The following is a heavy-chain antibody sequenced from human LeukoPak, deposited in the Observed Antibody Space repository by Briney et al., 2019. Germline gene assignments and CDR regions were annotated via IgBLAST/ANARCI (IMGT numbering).Heavy chain of an antibody. CDR3: AELGSAMIGGV. J-gene: IGHJ6*04. Sequence: AGSLRLSCAVSGFTVSTYYMSWVRPVPGRGREWVSVIYNGGSTYYADSVKGRFTISRDNSKNTLYLQMNSLRAEDTAVYYCAELGSAMIGGVWGKGTTVTISS. D-gene: IGHD3-10*02. CDR1: GFTVSTYY. CDR2: IYNGGST. V-gene: IGHV3-66*01.